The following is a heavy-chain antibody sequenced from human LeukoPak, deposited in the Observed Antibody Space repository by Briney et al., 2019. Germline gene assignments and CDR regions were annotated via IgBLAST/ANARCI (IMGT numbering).Heavy chain of an antibody. J-gene: IGHJ6*02. Sequence: SETLSLTCTVSGGSISSYYWSWIRQPPGKGLEWIGYIYYSGSTNYNPSLKSRVTISVDTSKNQFSLKLSSVTAADTAVYYCARLPPPDSSSFYYYYYGMDVWGQGTTVTVSS. D-gene: IGHD6-13*01. CDR1: GGSISSYY. V-gene: IGHV4-59*08. CDR2: IYYSGST. CDR3: ARLPPPDSSSFYYYYYGMDV.